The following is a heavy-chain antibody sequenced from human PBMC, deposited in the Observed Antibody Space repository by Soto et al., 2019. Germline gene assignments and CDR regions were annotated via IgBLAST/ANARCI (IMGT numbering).Heavy chain of an antibody. CDR1: GGTFSSYA. V-gene: IGHV1-69*13. D-gene: IGHD2-8*01. Sequence: ASVKVSCKVSGGTFSSYAISWVRQAPGQGLEWMGGIIPIFGTANYAQKFQGRVTITADESTSTAYMELSSLRSEDTAVYYCASTQDIVLMVYAVGGGMDVWGQGTTVTVSS. J-gene: IGHJ6*02. CDR3: ASTQDIVLMVYAVGGGMDV. CDR2: IIPIFGTA.